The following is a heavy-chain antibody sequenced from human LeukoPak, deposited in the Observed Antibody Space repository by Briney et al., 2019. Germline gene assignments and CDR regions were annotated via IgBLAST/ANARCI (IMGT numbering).Heavy chain of an antibody. J-gene: IGHJ4*02. CDR3: AREHDYGSGSYYIDY. D-gene: IGHD3-10*01. CDR1: GGSISGYY. CDR2: FYYSGST. V-gene: IGHV4-59*12. Sequence: SETLSLTCTVSGGSISGYYWSWIRQPPGKGLEWIGYFYYSGSTNYNPSLKSRVTLSVDTSKTQFSLKLSSVTAADTALYYCAREHDYGSGSYYIDYWGQGTLVTVSS.